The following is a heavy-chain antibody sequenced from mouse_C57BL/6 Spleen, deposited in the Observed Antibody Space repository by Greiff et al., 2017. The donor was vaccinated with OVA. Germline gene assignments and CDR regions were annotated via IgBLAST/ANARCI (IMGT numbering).Heavy chain of an antibody. J-gene: IGHJ3*01. V-gene: IGHV1-69*01. CDR3: ARPYYSNYLLAY. CDR1: GYTFTSYW. Sequence: QVQLQQPGAELVMPGASVKLSCKASGYTFTSYWMHWVKQRPGQGLEWIGEIDPSDSYTNYNQKFKGKSTLTVDKSSSTAYMQLSSLTSEDSAVYYCARPYYSNYLLAYWGQGTLVTVSA. D-gene: IGHD2-5*01. CDR2: IDPSDSYT.